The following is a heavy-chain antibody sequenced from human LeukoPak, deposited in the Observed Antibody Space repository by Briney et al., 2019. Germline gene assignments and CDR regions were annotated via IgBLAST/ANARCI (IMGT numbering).Heavy chain of an antibody. CDR3: ARANSALNLDIVATYGMDV. CDR1: GGTFSSYA. J-gene: IGHJ6*02. D-gene: IGHD5-12*01. Sequence: ASVKVSCKASGGTFSSYAISWVRQAPGQGLEWMGGTIPIFGTANYAQKFQGRVTITADESTSTAYMELSSLRSEDTAVYYCARANSALNLDIVATYGMDVWGQGTTVTVSS. CDR2: TIPIFGTA. V-gene: IGHV1-69*13.